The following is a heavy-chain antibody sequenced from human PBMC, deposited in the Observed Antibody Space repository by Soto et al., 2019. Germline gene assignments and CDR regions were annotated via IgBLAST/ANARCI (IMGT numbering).Heavy chain of an antibody. CDR1: GGSVSSNNDY. CDR3: ARSRYYYHDGRGYPGFSDY. D-gene: IGHD3-22*01. V-gene: IGHV4-39*01. Sequence: ETLSLTCAVSGGSVSSNNDYWGWIRQPPGKGLEWIGSIYHSGSTHYNPSLKRRVTISVDTSKNQFSLTLTSVTAADTAVYFCARSRYYYHDGRGYPGFSDYWGQGTLVTVSS. CDR2: IYHSGST. J-gene: IGHJ4*02.